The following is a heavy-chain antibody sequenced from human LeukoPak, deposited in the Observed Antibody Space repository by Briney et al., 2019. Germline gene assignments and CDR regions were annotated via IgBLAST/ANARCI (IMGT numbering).Heavy chain of an antibody. CDR3: ARDLAAAASSGWFDP. V-gene: IGHV3-74*01. CDR1: GLTFSTYW. CDR2: INIDGRST. D-gene: IGHD6-13*01. J-gene: IGHJ5*02. Sequence: GGSLRLSCTASGLTFSTYWMHWVRQAPGKGLVWVSRINIDGRSTNYADSVKGRFTISRDNAKNTLYLQMNSLRAEDTAVYYCARDLAAAASSGWFDPWGQGTLVTVSS.